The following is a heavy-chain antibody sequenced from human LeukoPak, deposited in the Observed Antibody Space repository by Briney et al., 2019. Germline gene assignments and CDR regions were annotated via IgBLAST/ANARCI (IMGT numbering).Heavy chain of an antibody. CDR1: GGSISSYY. Sequence: SETLSLTCTASGGSISSYYWSWIRQSPGKGLEWIGYLHYTGSTNYNPSLKSRVTISVDRSKNQFSLKLRSVTAADTAVYYCARVTGYMIEDYFDSWGQGTLVTVSS. CDR3: ARVTGYMIEDYFDS. V-gene: IGHV4-59*01. D-gene: IGHD3-22*01. J-gene: IGHJ4*02. CDR2: LHYTGST.